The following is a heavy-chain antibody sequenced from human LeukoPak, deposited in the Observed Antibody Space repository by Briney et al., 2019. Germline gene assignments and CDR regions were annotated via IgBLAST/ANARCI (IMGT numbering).Heavy chain of an antibody. CDR3: ARDTYYYDSSGYYLGDGMDV. V-gene: IGHV3-11*05. CDR1: GFTFSDYY. CDR2: ISSSSSYT. D-gene: IGHD3-22*01. J-gene: IGHJ6*02. Sequence: PGGSLRLSCAASGFTFSDYYMSWIRQAPGKGLEWVSYISSSSSYTNYADSVKGRFTISRDNAKNSLYLQMNSLRAEDTAVYYCARDTYYYDSSGYYLGDGMDVWGQGTTVTVSS.